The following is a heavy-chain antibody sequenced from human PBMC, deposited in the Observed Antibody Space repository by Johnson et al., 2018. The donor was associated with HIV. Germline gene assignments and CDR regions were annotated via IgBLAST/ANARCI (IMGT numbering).Heavy chain of an antibody. CDR2: ISTSGGGI. CDR3: ARDQGNYYDAFDI. D-gene: IGHD3-10*01. J-gene: IGHJ3*02. CDR1: VFTFTDYY. Sequence: QVQLVESGGGLVKPGGSMRLSCAASVFTFTDYYMTWIRQAPGKGLEWVSHISTSGGGIYYADSVKGRFTISRDNARNSLYLQMNSLRAEDTAVYYCARDQGNYYDAFDIWGQGTMVTVSS. V-gene: IGHV3-11*04.